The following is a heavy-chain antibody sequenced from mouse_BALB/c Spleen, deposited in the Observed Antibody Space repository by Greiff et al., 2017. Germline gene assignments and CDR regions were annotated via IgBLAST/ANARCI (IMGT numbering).Heavy chain of an antibody. D-gene: IGHD1-1*01. CDR3: ARSNHYYGSRDWYFDV. CDR1: GYTFTSYW. Sequence: QVQLQQSGAELARPGASVKLSCKASGYTFTSYWMQWVKQRPGQGLEWIGAIYPGDSDTRYTQKFKGKATLTADKSSSTAYMQLSSLASEDSAVYYCARSNHYYGSRDWYFDVWGAGTTVTVSS. CDR2: IYPGDSDT. J-gene: IGHJ1*01. V-gene: IGHV1-87*01.